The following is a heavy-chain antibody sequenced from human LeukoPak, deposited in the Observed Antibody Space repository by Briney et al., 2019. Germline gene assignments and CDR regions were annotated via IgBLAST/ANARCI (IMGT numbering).Heavy chain of an antibody. CDR2: ISYDGSNK. V-gene: IGHV3-30*18. CDR3: AKSGAMVRGVGDY. Sequence: QTGGSLRLSCAASGFTFSSYGMHWVRQAPGKGLEWVAVISYDGSNKYYADSVKGRFTISRDNSKNTLYLQMNSLRAEDTAVYYCAKSGAMVRGVGDYWGQGTLVTVSS. J-gene: IGHJ4*02. D-gene: IGHD3-10*01. CDR1: GFTFSSYG.